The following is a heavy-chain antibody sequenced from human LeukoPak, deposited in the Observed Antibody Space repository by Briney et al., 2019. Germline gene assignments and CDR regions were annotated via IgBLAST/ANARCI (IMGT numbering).Heavy chain of an antibody. V-gene: IGHV3-30*18. CDR1: GFTFSSYG. CDR2: ISYDGSNK. CDR3: AKEWVF. Sequence: GRSLRLSCAASGFTFSSYGMHWVRQAPAKGLEWVAVISYDGSNKYYADSVKGRFTISRDNSKNTLYLQMNSLRAEDTAVYYCAKEWVFWGQGTLVTVSS. D-gene: IGHD6-13*01. J-gene: IGHJ4*02.